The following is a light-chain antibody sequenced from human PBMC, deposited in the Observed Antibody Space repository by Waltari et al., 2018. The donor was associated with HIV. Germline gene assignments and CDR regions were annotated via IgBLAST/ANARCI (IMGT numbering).Light chain of an antibody. CDR3: QVWDSSNEHVV. Sequence: SYVLTQPPSVSVAPGAAATLSCGACNIGGKSDHGYKQQPGQAPVLVTRYNSDRPSGLPERISGSNSAHPATLTISRVETGDEATHYWQVWDSSNEHVVFGGGPELSVL. V-gene: IGLV3-21*04. CDR2: YNS. J-gene: IGLJ3*02. CDR1: NIGGKS.